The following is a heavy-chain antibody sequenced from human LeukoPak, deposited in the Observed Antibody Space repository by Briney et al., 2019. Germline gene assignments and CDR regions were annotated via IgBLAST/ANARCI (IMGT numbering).Heavy chain of an antibody. CDR3: ARDRNSGSPLDI. Sequence: ASVKVSCKASGYTFTGYYIHWVRQAPGQGLEWMGWIYPYSGDTNYAQNFQGRVTVTRDTSISTAYMELSSLKSDDTAVYYCARDRNSGSPLDIWGQGTMLTVSS. J-gene: IGHJ3*02. V-gene: IGHV1-2*02. CDR2: IYPYSGDT. CDR1: GYTFTGYY. D-gene: IGHD6-6*01.